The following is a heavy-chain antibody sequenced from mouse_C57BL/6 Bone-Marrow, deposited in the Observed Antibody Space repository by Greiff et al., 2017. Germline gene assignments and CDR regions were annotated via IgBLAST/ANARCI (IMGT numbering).Heavy chain of an antibody. CDR2: IYPGGGYT. J-gene: IGHJ4*01. D-gene: IGHD2-5*01. V-gene: IGHV1-63*01. CDR1: GYTFTNYW. Sequence: QVQLQQSGAELVRPGTSVKMSCKASGYTFTNYWIGWAKQRPGHGLEWIGDIYPGGGYTNYNEKFKGKATLTADKSSSTAYKQFSSLTSEDSAIYYCARSSHSTLYAMDYWGQGTSVTVSS. CDR3: ARSSHSTLYAMDY.